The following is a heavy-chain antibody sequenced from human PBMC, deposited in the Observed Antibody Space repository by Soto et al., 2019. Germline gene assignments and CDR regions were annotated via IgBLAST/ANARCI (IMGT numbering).Heavy chain of an antibody. D-gene: IGHD3-22*01. Sequence: QVQLQESGPGLVKPSETLSFTCTVSGDSINSYYWSWIRQPPWKGLDWIAYFYKSGTTNYNPSLKRRVTIAVDTSKNQFSLKLSSVTDADTAVYYWARTYDNSGPNSGGYAFNIWGQGTMLTVSS. CDR2: FYKSGTT. CDR3: ARTYDNSGPNSGGYAFNI. CDR1: GDSINSYY. J-gene: IGHJ3*02. V-gene: IGHV4-59*01.